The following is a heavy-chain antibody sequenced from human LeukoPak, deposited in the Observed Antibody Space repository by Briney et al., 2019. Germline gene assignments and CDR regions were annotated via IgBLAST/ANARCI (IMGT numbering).Heavy chain of an antibody. CDR1: GFTFSNYG. CDR3: ARADWGPLVPLDY. CDR2: ISGGGHDA. Sequence: GGSLRLSCAASGFTFSNYGMSWVRQAPGKGLEWVSGISGGGHDAYYADSVKGRVTISRDNSKNTLFVEMNSLRAEDTAVYYCARADWGPLVPLDYWGQGTLVTVSS. J-gene: IGHJ4*02. V-gene: IGHV3-23*01. D-gene: IGHD3-9*01.